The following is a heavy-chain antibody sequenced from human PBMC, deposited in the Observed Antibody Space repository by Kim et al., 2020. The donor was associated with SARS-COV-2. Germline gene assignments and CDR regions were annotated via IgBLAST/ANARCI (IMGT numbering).Heavy chain of an antibody. D-gene: IGHD2-15*01. CDR2: INHSGST. Sequence: SETLSLTCAVYGGSFSGYYWSWIRQPPGKGLEWIGEINHSGSTNYNPSLKSRVTISVDTSKNQFSLKLSSVTAADTAVYYCARNRGSGRVGRPAEHAYWG. CDR1: GGSFSGYY. V-gene: IGHV4-34*01. J-gene: IGHJ4*01. CDR3: ARNRGSGRVGRPAEHAY.